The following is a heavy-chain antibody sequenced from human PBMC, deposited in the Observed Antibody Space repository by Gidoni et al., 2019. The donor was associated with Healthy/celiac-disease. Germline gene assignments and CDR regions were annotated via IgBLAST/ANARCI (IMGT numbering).Heavy chain of an antibody. D-gene: IGHD2-2*01. Sequence: EVQLVESGGGLVQPGGSLRLSCAASGFTFSSYEMNWVRQAPGKGLEWVSYISSSGSTIYYADYVKGRFTISRDNAKNSLYLQMNSLRAEDTAVYYCASHGWDIVVVPAASWGQGTLVTVSS. CDR3: ASHGWDIVVVPAAS. J-gene: IGHJ5*02. CDR2: ISSSGSTI. V-gene: IGHV3-48*03. CDR1: GFTFSSYE.